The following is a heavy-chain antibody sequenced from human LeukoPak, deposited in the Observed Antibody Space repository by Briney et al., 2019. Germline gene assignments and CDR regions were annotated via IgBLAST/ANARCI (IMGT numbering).Heavy chain of an antibody. V-gene: IGHV3-53*01. CDR1: GFTVSSNY. J-gene: IGHJ6*02. CDR2: IYSGGST. D-gene: IGHD2-2*01. CDR3: AKSRGYGMDV. Sequence: GSLRLSCAASGFTVSSNYMSWVRQAPGKGLEWVSVIYSGGSTYYADSVKGRVTISRDNSKNTVYLEMNSLRAEDTAIYYCAKSRGYGMDVWGQGTTVIVSS.